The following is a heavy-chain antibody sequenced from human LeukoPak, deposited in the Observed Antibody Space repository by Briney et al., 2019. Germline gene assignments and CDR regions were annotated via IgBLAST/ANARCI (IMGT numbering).Heavy chain of an antibody. Sequence: SGGSLRLSCAASGFTLSDVYVDWVRQAPGKGLEWVGRSTNKASSYTTNYAASVKGRFTISRDDSKNSLNLQMDSLKTEDTAVYYCARASASLVTSAGIDWGQGTLVTVSS. CDR2: STNKASSYTT. J-gene: IGHJ4*02. CDR1: GFTLSDVY. CDR3: ARASASLVTSAGID. V-gene: IGHV3-72*01. D-gene: IGHD6-13*01.